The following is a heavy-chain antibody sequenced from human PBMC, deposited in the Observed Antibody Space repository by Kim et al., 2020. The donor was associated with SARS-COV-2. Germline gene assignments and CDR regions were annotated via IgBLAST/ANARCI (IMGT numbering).Heavy chain of an antibody. CDR1: GYTFTSYA. CDR2: INAGNGNT. J-gene: IGHJ5*02. D-gene: IGHD6-13*01. V-gene: IGHV1-3*01. CDR3: ARDRIAAAGYNWFGP. Sequence: ASVKVSCKASGYTFTSYAMHWVRQAPGQRLEWMGWINAGNGNTKYSQKFQGRVTITRDTSASTAYMELSSLRSEDTAVYYCARDRIAAAGYNWFGPWGQGTLFTGYS.